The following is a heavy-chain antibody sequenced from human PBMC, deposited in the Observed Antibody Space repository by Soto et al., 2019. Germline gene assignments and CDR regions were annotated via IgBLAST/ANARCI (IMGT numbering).Heavy chain of an antibody. CDR1: GYTFSSYA. V-gene: IGHV1-3*01. D-gene: IGHD7-27*01. J-gene: IGHJ4*02. Sequence: QVHLVQSGAEVRKPGASVKVSCKASGYTFSSYAMHWVRQAPGQRLEWMGWINAGYGNTKSSQKFQVRVTICRATSSRTGYMELSRLRSEDKAVYYCARDTGDGTLDFWGQGTLVTVSS. CDR3: ARDTGDGTLDF. CDR2: INAGYGNT.